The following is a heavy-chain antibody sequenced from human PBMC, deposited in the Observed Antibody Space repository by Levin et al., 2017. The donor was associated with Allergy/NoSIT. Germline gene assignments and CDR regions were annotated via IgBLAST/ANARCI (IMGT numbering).Heavy chain of an antibody. CDR3: ARSHPLTGTTHFSYQDGMDV. V-gene: IGHV3-21*01. CDR2: ITTGSNYK. D-gene: IGHD1/OR15-1a*01. Sequence: GESLKISCEASGFDFHIYIMNWVRQAPGKGLEWLSSITTGSNYKCYVDSVRGRFVISRDNGKNSLYLQMNSLRAEDTAVYYCARSHPLTGTTHFSYQDGMDVWGQGTSVTVSS. J-gene: IGHJ6*02. CDR1: GFDFHIYI.